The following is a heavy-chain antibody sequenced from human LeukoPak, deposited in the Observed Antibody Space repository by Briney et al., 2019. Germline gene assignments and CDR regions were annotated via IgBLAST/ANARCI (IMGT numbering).Heavy chain of an antibody. V-gene: IGHV4-59*08. CDR3: ARRGSGWPTGHFDY. Sequence: TSETLSLTCTVSGGSISSYYWSWIRQPPGKGLEWIGYIYYSGSTNYNPSLKSRVTISVDTSKNQFSLKLSSVTAADTAVYYCARRGSGWPTGHFDYWGQGTLVTVSS. D-gene: IGHD6-19*01. CDR2: IYYSGST. J-gene: IGHJ4*02. CDR1: GGSISSYY.